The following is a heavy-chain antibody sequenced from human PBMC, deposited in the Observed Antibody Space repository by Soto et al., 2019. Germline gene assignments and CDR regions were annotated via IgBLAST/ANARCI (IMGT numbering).Heavy chain of an antibody. CDR2: ISGYNGNT. CDR3: ARDVFCGGAPACPDMDV. Sequence: ASVKVSCKASGYTFSGYSITWVRQAPGQGLEWMGRISGYNGNTNYARTLRGRLTLTTDTSTSTAYMELRSLTSDDTAVYYCARDVFCGGAPACPDMDVWGQGTTVIVSS. V-gene: IGHV1-18*04. D-gene: IGHD3-9*01. CDR1: GYTFSGYS. J-gene: IGHJ6*02.